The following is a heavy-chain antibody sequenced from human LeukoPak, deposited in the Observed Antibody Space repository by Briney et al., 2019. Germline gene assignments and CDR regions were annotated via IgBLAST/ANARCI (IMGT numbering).Heavy chain of an antibody. CDR1: GGSISSYY. CDR2: IYYSGST. V-gene: IGHV4-59*01. Sequence: SETLSLTCTVSGGSISSYYWSWTRQPPGKGLEWIGYIYYSGSTNYNPSLKSRVTISIDTSKNQFSLKLSSVTAADTAVYYCARDKGVSNYYYYGMDVWGQGTTVTVSS. J-gene: IGHJ6*02. CDR3: ARDKGVSNYYYYGMDV. D-gene: IGHD3-10*01.